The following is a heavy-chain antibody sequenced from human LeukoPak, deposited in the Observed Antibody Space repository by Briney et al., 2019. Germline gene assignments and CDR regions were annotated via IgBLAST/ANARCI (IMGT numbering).Heavy chain of an antibody. V-gene: IGHV3-30*04. CDR2: ISYDGSNK. Sequence: PGGSLRLSCAASGFTFSSYAMHWVRQAPGKGLEWVAVISYDGSNKYYADSVKGRFTISRDNSKNTLYLQMNSLRAEDTAVYYCARDDGGDFNDAFDIWGQGTMVTVS. D-gene: IGHD2-21*02. CDR3: ARDDGGDFNDAFDI. J-gene: IGHJ3*02. CDR1: GFTFSSYA.